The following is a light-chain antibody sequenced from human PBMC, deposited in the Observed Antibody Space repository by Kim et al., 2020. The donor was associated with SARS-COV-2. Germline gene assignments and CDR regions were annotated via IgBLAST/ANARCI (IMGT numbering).Light chain of an antibody. CDR2: SAS. J-gene: IGKJ4*01. Sequence: DIQMTQSPSFVSASVGDRVTITCRASQGVRTYVAWYQQKPGEAPNLLIYSASTLHRGVPSRFSGSGSETDFTLTINSLQPEDFATYYCQQYHSFPLTFGGGTKVDIK. CDR3: QQYHSFPLT. V-gene: IGKV1-12*01. CDR1: QGVRTY.